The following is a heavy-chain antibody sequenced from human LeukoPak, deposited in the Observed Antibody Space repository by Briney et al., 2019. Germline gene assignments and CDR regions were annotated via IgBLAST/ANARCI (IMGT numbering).Heavy chain of an antibody. CDR1: EFTFVRYA. Sequence: PGGSLRLSGAASEFTFVRYAMNWVRQAPGKGLEWVSYISSSSFKIGYADSVKGRFTISRDNSKNSLYLQMDSLRVEDTAVYYCVRDPSYGSSWYYYMDVWGKGTTVTVSS. CDR3: VRDPSYGSSWYYYMDV. J-gene: IGHJ6*03. CDR2: ISSSSFKI. D-gene: IGHD6-13*01. V-gene: IGHV3-48*04.